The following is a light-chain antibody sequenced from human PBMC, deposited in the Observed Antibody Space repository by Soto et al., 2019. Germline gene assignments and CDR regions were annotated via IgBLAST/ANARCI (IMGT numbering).Light chain of an antibody. CDR3: LRYGYSPPAYA. J-gene: IGKJ2*01. V-gene: IGKV3-20*01. Sequence: EIVLTQSPGTVSLSPGERATLSCSASQSVSSRNLAWYRQKPGQAPSLLLCGASNRATGIPDRFSGGGSGTACTLTISRLELADCGVYDCLRYGYSPPAYAFGQGTKLDSK. CDR1: QSVSSRN. CDR2: GAS.